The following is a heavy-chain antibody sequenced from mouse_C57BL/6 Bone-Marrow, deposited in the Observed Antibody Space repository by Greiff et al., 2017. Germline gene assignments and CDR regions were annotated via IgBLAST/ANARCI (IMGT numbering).Heavy chain of an antibody. CDR2: ISSGSSTI. D-gene: IGHD1-1*01. CDR1: GFTFSDYG. J-gene: IGHJ1*03. CDR3: ARRDDGSSPHWYFDV. Sequence: VQLKESGGGLVKPGGSLKLSCAASGFTFSDYGMHWVRQAPEKGLEWVAYISSGSSTIYYADTVKGRFTISRDNAKNTLFLQMTRLRSEDTAMYYCARRDDGSSPHWYFDVWGTGTTVTVSS. V-gene: IGHV5-17*01.